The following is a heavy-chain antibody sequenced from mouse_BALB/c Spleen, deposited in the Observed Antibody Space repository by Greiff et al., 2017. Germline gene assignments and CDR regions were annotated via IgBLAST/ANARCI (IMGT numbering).Heavy chain of an antibody. D-gene: IGHD2-1*01. CDR3: ARKGVTTSDWYFDG. CDR2: ISYSGST. CDR1: GDSITSGY. V-gene: IGHV3-8*02. J-gene: IGHJ1*01. Sequence: EVKLVESGPSLVKPSQTLSLTCSVTGDSITSGYWNWIRKFPGNKLEYVGYISYSGSTYDNPSLKSRISITRDTSKNQYYLQLKSVTTEDTATYYGARKGVTTSDWYFDGWGAGTTVTVSS.